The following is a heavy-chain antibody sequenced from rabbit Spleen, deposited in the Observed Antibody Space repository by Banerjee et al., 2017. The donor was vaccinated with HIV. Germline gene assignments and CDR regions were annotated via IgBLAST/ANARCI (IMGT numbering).Heavy chain of an antibody. CDR1: GLDFSSSAW. D-gene: IGHD4-1*01. J-gene: IGHJ6*01. Sequence: QEQLVESGGGLVQPEGSLTLTCKASGLDFSSSAWICWVRQAPGKGLELIACIYTINSGSTYYASWAKGRFTISKTSSTTVFLQMTSLTAADTATYFCARDLDGVIGWNFGWWGPGTLVTVS. V-gene: IGHV1S45*01. CDR3: ARDLDGVIGWNFGW. CDR2: IYTINSGST.